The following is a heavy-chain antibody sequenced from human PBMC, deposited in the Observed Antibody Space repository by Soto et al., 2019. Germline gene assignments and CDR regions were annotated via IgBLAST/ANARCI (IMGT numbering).Heavy chain of an antibody. D-gene: IGHD4-4*01. CDR1: GFTVSRNY. Sequence: EVQLEESGGGLVQPGGSLRLSCVVSGFTVSRNYMSWVRQAPGKGLEWVSVIYSGGSTYYADSVKGRFTISRHNSKNTLYLQMNSPRAEDTAVYYCARGGNPTYYWGQGTLVTVSS. CDR2: IYSGGST. J-gene: IGHJ4*02. V-gene: IGHV3-53*04. CDR3: ARGGNPTYY.